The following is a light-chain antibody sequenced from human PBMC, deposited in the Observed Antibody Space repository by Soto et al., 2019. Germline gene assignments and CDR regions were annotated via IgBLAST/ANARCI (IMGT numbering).Light chain of an antibody. CDR3: SSYTSSSTVV. Sequence: QSALTQPASVSGSPGQSIAISCTGTSSDVGGYKYVSWYQQHPGKAPKPMIYDVSNRPSGVSNRFSGSKSGNTASLTISGLQAEDEADHYCSSYTSSSTVVFGGGTKLTVL. CDR2: DVS. V-gene: IGLV2-14*01. CDR1: SSDVGGYKY. J-gene: IGLJ2*01.